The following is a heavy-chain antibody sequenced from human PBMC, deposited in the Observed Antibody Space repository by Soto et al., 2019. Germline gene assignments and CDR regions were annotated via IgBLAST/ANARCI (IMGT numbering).Heavy chain of an antibody. CDR2: IYYSGST. Sequence: ASETLSLTCTVSGGSISSSSYYWGWIRQPPGKGLEWIGSIYYSGSTYYNPSLKSRVTISVDTSKNQFSLKLSSVTAADTAVYYCAGSLNYYYGMDVWGQGTTVTVSS. J-gene: IGHJ6*02. V-gene: IGHV4-39*01. CDR1: GGSISSSSYY. CDR3: AGSLNYYYGMDV.